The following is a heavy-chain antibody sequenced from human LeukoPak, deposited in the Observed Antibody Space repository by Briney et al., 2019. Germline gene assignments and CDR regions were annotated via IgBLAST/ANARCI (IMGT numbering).Heavy chain of an antibody. Sequence: GGSLRLSCAASGFTFSSYAMSWVRQAPGKGLEWVSTVSSSGENTYYADSVKGRFTISRDNSKNTLYLQMNSLRAEDTAVYYCAKGAYYDLWGQGTLVTVSS. CDR2: VSSSGENT. CDR1: GFTFSSYA. J-gene: IGHJ4*02. V-gene: IGHV3-23*01. CDR3: AKGAYYDL. D-gene: IGHD3-22*01.